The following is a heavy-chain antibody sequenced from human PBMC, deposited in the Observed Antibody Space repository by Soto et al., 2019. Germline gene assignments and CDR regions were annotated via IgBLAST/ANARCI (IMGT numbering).Heavy chain of an antibody. CDR1: GFTFSSYA. V-gene: IGHV3-64D*06. D-gene: IGHD5-12*01. J-gene: IGHJ4*02. CDR3: ARRYSGYGDY. Sequence: GGSLRLSCSASGFTFSSYAMHWVRQAPGKGLEYVSVISSNGGSTYYADSVNGRFTISRDNSKNTLYLQMSSLRAEDTAVYYCARRYSGYGDYWGQGTLVTVSS. CDR2: ISSNGGST.